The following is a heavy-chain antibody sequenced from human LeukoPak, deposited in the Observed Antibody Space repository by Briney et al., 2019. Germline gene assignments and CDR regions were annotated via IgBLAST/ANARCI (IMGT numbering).Heavy chain of an antibody. J-gene: IGHJ4*02. CDR3: AKDRGY. CDR1: GLTFSTYP. Sequence: GGSLRLPCAASGLTFSTYPMTWVRQAPGKGLEWVSAISNSGDTTYYADSVKGRFTISRDNSKNTLYLQLNSLRAEDTAVYYCAKDRGYWGQGTLVTVSS. CDR2: ISNSGDTT. V-gene: IGHV3-23*01.